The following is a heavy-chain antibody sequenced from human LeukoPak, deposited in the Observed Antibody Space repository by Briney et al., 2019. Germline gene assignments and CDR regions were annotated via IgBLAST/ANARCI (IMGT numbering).Heavy chain of an antibody. CDR2: IIPIFGTA. J-gene: IGHJ5*02. CDR1: GGTFSSYA. D-gene: IGHD5-18*01. CDR3: ARDMTGTPMVTGWFDP. Sequence: SVKVSCKASGGTFSSYAISWVRQAPGQGLEWMGGIIPIFGTANYAQKFQGRVTITADESTSTAYMELGSLRSEDMAVYYCARDMTGTPMVTGWFDPWGQGTLVTVSS. V-gene: IGHV1-69*13.